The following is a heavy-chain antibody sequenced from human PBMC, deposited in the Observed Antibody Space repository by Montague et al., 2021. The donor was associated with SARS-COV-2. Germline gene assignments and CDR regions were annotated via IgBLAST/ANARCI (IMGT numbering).Heavy chain of an antibody. CDR1: LRCRCSCS. V-gene: IGHV4-59*01. CDR2: LYYSCGT. D-gene: IGHD6-13*01. J-gene: IGHJ6*02. Sequence: SETLSLTCTGALRCRCSCSWAWIGQPPILGLVSLGYLYYSCGTNYNPSLKSRVTISVDTSKNQFSLKLSSVTAADTAVYYCARDFGYWAQQLVPPRLYYYDYGMDVWGQGTTATVSS. CDR3: ARDFGYWAQQLVPPRLYYYDYGMDV.